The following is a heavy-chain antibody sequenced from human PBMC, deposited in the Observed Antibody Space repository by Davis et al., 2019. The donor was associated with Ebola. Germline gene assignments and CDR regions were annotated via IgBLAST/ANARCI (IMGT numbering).Heavy chain of an antibody. V-gene: IGHV5-10-1*01. Sequence: GESLKISCKGSGFSFSTFWINWVRQVPGKGLEWLGRIDPSDSYTNYRPSFQGHVTISVDKYINTAYLQWSSLKASDTTMYYCARLRPGTTTWNIDGFDMWGQGTRVTVSS. D-gene: IGHD1/OR15-1a*01. CDR3: ARLRPGTTTWNIDGFDM. J-gene: IGHJ3*02. CDR1: GFSFSTFW. CDR2: IDPSDSYT.